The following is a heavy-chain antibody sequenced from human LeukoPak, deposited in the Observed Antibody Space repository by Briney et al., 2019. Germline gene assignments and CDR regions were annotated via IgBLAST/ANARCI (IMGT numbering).Heavy chain of an antibody. CDR3: ARESGLDV. J-gene: IGHJ6*02. CDR1: GFTLSYSW. V-gene: IGHV3-7*01. CDR2: IKQDASGK. Sequence: GGSLRLSCAASGFTLSYSWMSWVRQAPGKGLEWVANIKQDASGKYYADSVKGRFTISRDNAKNSLYLEMNSLRDEDTAVYYCARESGLDVWGQGTTVTVSS. D-gene: IGHD7-27*01.